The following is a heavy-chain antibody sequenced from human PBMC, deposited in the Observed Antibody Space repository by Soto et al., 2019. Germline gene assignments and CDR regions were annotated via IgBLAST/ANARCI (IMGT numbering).Heavy chain of an antibody. V-gene: IGHV3-33*01. J-gene: IGHJ6*02. CDR3: LNRVYGMDV. CDR1: GFTFSSYG. Sequence: GGSLRLSCAASGFTFSSYGMHWVRQAPGKGLEWVAVIWYDGSNKYYADSVKGRFTISRDNSKNTLYLQMNSLRAEDTAVYYCLNRVYGMDVWGQGTTVTVSS. D-gene: IGHD2-21*01. CDR2: IWYDGSNK.